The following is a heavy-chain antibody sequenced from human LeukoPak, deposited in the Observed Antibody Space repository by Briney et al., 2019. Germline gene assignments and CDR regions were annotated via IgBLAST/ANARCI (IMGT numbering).Heavy chain of an antibody. Sequence: SETPSLTCTVSGDSASSGGSYYWAWIRPPPGNWREWIGIFDLAGSTYYNPSLKSRATVSVDTSKNQLCLEVSSVTAADTAVYYCARRAIAYSSFLYTDAFDPWGQGTLVTVSS. J-gene: IGHJ5*02. D-gene: IGHD6-6*01. V-gene: IGHV4-39*01. CDR3: ARRAIAYSSFLYTDAFDP. CDR1: GDSASSGGSYY. CDR2: FDLAGST.